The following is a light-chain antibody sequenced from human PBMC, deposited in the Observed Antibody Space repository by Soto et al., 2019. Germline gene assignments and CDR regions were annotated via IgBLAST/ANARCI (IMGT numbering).Light chain of an antibody. CDR1: SSSIGSNT. J-gene: IGLJ2*01. V-gene: IGLV1-44*01. Sequence: QSVLTQPPSASGTPGQRVTISCSGSSSSIGSNTVIWYQQVPRTAPKLLIYSNNQRPSGVPDRFSGSKSGTSASLAISGLQSEDDADYSCAAWGDSLNGHVVFGGGTKLTVL. CDR2: SNN. CDR3: AAWGDSLNGHVV.